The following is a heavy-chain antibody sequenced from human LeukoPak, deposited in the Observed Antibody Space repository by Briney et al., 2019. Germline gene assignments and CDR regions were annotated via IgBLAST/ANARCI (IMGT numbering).Heavy chain of an antibody. CDR3: APTAEAYTSWWKV. J-gene: IGHJ4*02. CDR1: GYKFTDDY. V-gene: IGHV1-2*02. CDR2: ISPDSGFT. D-gene: IGHD3-16*01. Sequence: ASVKASCKASGYKFTDDYMHWVRQAPGQGLEFMGWISPDSGFTNYAQKFKGRVTMTRDTSISTAYLEVRSLTSDDTAVYYCAPTAEAYTSWWKVWGQGTLVTVSS.